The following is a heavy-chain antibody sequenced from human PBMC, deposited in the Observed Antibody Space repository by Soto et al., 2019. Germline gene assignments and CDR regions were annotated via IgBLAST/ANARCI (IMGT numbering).Heavy chain of an antibody. CDR3: ARGGGANFDY. J-gene: IGHJ4*02. CDR1: GGSISSGGDY. Sequence: PSEPLRLTCTVSGGSISSGGDYWSWIRQHPGKGLEWIGYIYYSGSTYYNPSLKSRVTISVDTSKNQFSLKLSSVTAADTAVYYCARGGGANFDYWGQGTLVTVSS. V-gene: IGHV4-31*03. CDR2: IYYSGST. D-gene: IGHD1-26*01.